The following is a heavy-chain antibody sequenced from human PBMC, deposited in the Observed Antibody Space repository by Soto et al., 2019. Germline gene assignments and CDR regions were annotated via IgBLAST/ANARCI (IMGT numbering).Heavy chain of an antibody. Sequence: SQTLSLTCAVSGGSISSSNWGSWVRQAPGKGLEWIGEIYHSGSTNYNPSLKSRVTISVDKSKNQFSLKLSSVTAADTAVYYCARAFNWNDAYFDYWGQGTLVNVSS. J-gene: IGHJ4*02. D-gene: IGHD1-1*01. CDR3: ARAFNWNDAYFDY. V-gene: IGHV4-4*02. CDR2: IYHSGST. CDR1: GGSISSSNW.